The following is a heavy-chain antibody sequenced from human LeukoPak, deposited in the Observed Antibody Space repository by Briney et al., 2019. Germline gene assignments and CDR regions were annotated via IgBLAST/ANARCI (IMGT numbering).Heavy chain of an antibody. Sequence: PGGSLRLSCAASGFTFSSYWMHWVRQAPGKGLVWVSRINTDGSSTSYADSVKGRFTISRDNARNTLYLQMNSLRAEDTARYYCAKDPAAVPFDSFDIWGQGTMVTVSS. CDR1: GFTFSSYW. J-gene: IGHJ3*02. CDR3: AKDPAAVPFDSFDI. CDR2: INTDGSST. D-gene: IGHD2-2*01. V-gene: IGHV3-74*01.